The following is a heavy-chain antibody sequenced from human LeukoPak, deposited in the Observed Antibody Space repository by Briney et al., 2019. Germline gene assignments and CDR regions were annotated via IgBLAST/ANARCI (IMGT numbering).Heavy chain of an antibody. CDR1: GYTFTGYY. CDR2: INPNSGGT. V-gene: IGHV1-2*02. D-gene: IGHD3-9*01. Sequence: GASVKVSRKASGYTFTGYYMHWVRQAPGQGLEWMGWINPNSGGTNYAQKFQGRVTMTRDTSISTAYMELSRLRSDDTAVYYCARIGILTGYPFDYWGQGTLVTVSS. CDR3: ARIGILTGYPFDY. J-gene: IGHJ4*02.